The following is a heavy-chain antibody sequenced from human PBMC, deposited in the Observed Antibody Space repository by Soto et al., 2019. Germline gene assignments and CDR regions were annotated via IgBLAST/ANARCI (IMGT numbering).Heavy chain of an antibody. V-gene: IGHV3-74*01. CDR2: ISTDASST. CDR1: GFTFSSYW. Sequence: VQLVESGGGLVQPGGSLRLSCAASGFTFSSYWMHWVRHAPRKGLVWVSSISTDASSTCYADPVKGRFTISSDNAKNTLYLQMNRVRAEDTAVYYCARLPNKSPQNWGQGTLVIVSP. CDR3: ARLPNKSPQN. J-gene: IGHJ1*01.